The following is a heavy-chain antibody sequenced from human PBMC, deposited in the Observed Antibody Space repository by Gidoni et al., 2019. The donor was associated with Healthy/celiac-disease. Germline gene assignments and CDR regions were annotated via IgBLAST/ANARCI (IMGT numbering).Heavy chain of an antibody. D-gene: IGHD3-10*01. Sequence: EVQLLESGGGLVQPGVSLRLSCAASASPFSSYAMSWVCQAPGKGLEWVSAISGSGGSKYYADYVKGRFTISRDNSKNTLYLQMNSLRAEDTAVYYCAKTTASYGSGSYYVDYWGQGTLVTVSS. CDR2: ISGSGGSK. CDR1: ASPFSSYA. CDR3: AKTTASYGSGSYYVDY. J-gene: IGHJ4*02. V-gene: IGHV3-23*01.